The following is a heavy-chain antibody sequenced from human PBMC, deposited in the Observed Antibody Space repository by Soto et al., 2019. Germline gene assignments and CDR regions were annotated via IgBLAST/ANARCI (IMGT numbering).Heavy chain of an antibody. Sequence: QVQLVQSGAEVKKPGSSVTVSCKASGGTFSSYTISWVRQAPGQGLEWMGGIIPIFGTANSAQKFQGRVTXPXXXSXXTAYMELSSLRSEDTAVYYCARGNHRWLQLWYFDLWGRGTLVTVSS. CDR1: GGTFSSYT. D-gene: IGHD5-12*01. CDR2: IIPIFGTA. V-gene: IGHV1-69*05. CDR3: ARGNHRWLQLWYFDL. J-gene: IGHJ2*01.